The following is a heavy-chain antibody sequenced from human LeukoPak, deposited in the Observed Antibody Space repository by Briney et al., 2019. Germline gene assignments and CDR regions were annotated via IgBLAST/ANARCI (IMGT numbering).Heavy chain of an antibody. CDR1: GFTFSRNA. CDR2: ISGSGDST. V-gene: IGHV3-23*01. CDR3: ASSRYGSGFNYYYYYGMDV. D-gene: IGHD3-10*01. J-gene: IGHJ6*02. Sequence: GGSLRLSRAASGFTFSRNAMNWVRQAPGKGLEWVSGISGSGDSTYYADSVKGRFTISRDNSKNTLYLQMNSLRAEDTAVYYCASSRYGSGFNYYYYYGMDVWGQGTTVTVSS.